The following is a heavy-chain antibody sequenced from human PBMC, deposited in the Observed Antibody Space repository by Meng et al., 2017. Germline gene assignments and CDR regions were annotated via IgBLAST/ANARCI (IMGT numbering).Heavy chain of an antibody. V-gene: IGHV3-43D*04. Sequence: GESLKISCAASGFTFDDYAMHWVRQAPGKGLEWVSLISWDGGSKYYADSVKGRFTISRDNSKNSLYLQMNSLRAEDTALYYCAKDNEYSSSGGAFDIWGQGTMVTVSS. CDR3: AKDNEYSSSGGAFDI. CDR1: GFTFDDYA. CDR2: ISWDGGSK. D-gene: IGHD6-6*01. J-gene: IGHJ3*02.